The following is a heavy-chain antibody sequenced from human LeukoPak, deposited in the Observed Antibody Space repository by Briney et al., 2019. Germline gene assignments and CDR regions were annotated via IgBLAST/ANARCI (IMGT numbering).Heavy chain of an antibody. CDR3: ARERRITIFGVVIAYDAFDI. D-gene: IGHD3-3*01. CDR2: IIPIFGTA. CDR1: GGTFSSYA. J-gene: IGHJ3*02. V-gene: IGHV1-69*13. Sequence: SVKVSCKASGGTFSSYAISWARQGPGQGLEWMGGIIPIFGTANYAQKFQGRVTITADESTSTAYMELSSLRSEDTAVYYCARERRITIFGVVIAYDAFDIWGQGTMVTVSS.